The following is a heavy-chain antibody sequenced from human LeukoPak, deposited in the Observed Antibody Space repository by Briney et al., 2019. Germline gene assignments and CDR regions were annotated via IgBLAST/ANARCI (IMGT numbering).Heavy chain of an antibody. Sequence: LSLTCTVSGGSISSSTYYWAWIRQSPGKGLEWVAVISYDGSNKYYADSVKGRFTISRDNSKNTLYLQMNSLRAEDTAVYYCAREGDSSSWYPYYYYGMDVWGQGTTVTVSS. D-gene: IGHD6-13*01. CDR3: AREGDSSSWYPYYYYGMDV. J-gene: IGHJ6*02. CDR2: ISYDGSNK. V-gene: IGHV3-30-3*01. CDR1: GGSISSST.